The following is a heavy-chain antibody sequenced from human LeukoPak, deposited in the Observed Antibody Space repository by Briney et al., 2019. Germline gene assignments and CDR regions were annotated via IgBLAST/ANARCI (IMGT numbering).Heavy chain of an antibody. J-gene: IGHJ4*02. V-gene: IGHV1-69*05. CDR1: GYTFTSYA. CDR2: IIPIFGTA. D-gene: IGHD4-17*01. Sequence: SVKVSCKASGYTFTSYAISWVRQAPGQGLEWMGGIIPIFGTANYAQKFQGRVTITTDESTSTAYMGLSSLRSEDTAVYYCARSLDDYGVTYWGQGTLVTVSS. CDR3: ARSLDDYGVTY.